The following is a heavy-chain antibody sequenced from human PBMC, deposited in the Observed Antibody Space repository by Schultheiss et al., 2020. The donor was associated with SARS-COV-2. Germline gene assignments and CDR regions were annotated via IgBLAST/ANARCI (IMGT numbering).Heavy chain of an antibody. Sequence: SETLSLTCTVSGGSISSYYWSWIRQPPGKGLEWIGEINHSGSTNYNPSLKSRVTISVDTSKNQFSLKLSSVTAADTAVYYCARGVKGHYYDSSGSGRYYFDYWGQGTLVTVSS. CDR2: INHSGST. D-gene: IGHD3-22*01. CDR1: GGSISSYY. V-gene: IGHV4-59*01. J-gene: IGHJ4*02. CDR3: ARGVKGHYYDSSGSGRYYFDY.